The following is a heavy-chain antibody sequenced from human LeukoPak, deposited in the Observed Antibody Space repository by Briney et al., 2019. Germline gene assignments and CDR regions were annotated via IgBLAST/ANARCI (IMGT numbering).Heavy chain of an antibody. Sequence: SETLSLTCAVYGGSFSGYYWSWIRQSPGKGLEWIGEINHSGRTNYNPSLKSRVTISVDTSKNQFSLKLNSVTAADTAVYYCAKVIAYSFYYDSSGLRDYWGQGTLVTVSS. D-gene: IGHD3-22*01. CDR3: AKVIAYSFYYDSSGLRDY. CDR2: INHSGRT. J-gene: IGHJ4*02. V-gene: IGHV4-34*01. CDR1: GGSFSGYY.